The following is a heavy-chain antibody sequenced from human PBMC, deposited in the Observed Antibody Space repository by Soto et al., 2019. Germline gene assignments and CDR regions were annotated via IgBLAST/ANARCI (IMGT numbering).Heavy chain of an antibody. Sequence: QAGGSLRLSCAASGFTFSGSAMHWVRQASGKGLEWIGRIRSKINSYATAYGASVKGRFTISRDDSKNTAYLQMNSLKIEDTAVYYCTRNNYDSSGSPGDYWGQGTLVTVSS. CDR3: TRNNYDSSGSPGDY. CDR1: GFTFSGSA. V-gene: IGHV3-73*01. CDR2: IRSKINSYAT. D-gene: IGHD3-22*01. J-gene: IGHJ4*02.